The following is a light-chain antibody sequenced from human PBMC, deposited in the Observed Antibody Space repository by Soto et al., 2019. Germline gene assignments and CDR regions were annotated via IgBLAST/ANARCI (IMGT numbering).Light chain of an antibody. J-gene: IGKJ1*01. CDR2: NAS. Sequence: EIVLTQSPGTLSLSPGERATLSCRASQSVTNSYLAWYQQKPGQAPRLLIYNASSRTTGIPDRFSGGGSGADFTLTISRLEPEDFAVYYCQPYGSPPWTFGQGTKVEVK. CDR1: QSVTNSY. CDR3: QPYGSPPWT. V-gene: IGKV3-20*01.